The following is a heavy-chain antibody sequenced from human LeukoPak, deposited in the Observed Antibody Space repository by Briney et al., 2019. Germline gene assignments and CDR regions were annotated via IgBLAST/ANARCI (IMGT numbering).Heavy chain of an antibody. D-gene: IGHD6-13*01. V-gene: IGHV4-59*01. J-gene: IGHJ4*02. CDR1: GGSISSYY. Sequence: SETLSLTCTVSGGSISSYYWSWIRQPPGKGLEWIGYIYYSGSTNYNPSLKSRVTISVDMSKNQFSLKLSSVTAADTAVYYCARDSSWGLFDYWGQGTLVTVSS. CDR3: ARDSSWGLFDY. CDR2: IYYSGST.